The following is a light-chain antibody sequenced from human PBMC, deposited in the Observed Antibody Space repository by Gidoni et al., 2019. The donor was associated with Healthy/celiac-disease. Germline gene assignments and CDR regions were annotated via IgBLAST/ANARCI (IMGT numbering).Light chain of an antibody. CDR2: DAS. J-gene: IGKJ1*01. CDR1: QSVSSY. CDR3: QQRSNWWT. V-gene: IGKV3-11*01. Sequence: EIVLTQSPATLSLSPGERATLSCRASQSVSSYLAWYQQKPGQAHMLLIYDASNRATGIPARFSGSGSGTDFTLTISILEPEDFAVYYCQQRSNWWTFGQGTKVEIK.